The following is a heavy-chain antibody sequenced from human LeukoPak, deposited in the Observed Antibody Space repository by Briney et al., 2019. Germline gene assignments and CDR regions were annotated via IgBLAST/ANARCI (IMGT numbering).Heavy chain of an antibody. J-gene: IGHJ6*03. CDR2: ISSGGTTI. CDR3: ARVHPYYDILTGYSYSPPYYYYYMDV. Sequence: PGGSLRLSCAASGFTFSSYEMNWVRQAPGKGLEWVSYISSGGTTIYYADSVKGRFTISRDNAKNSLYLQMNSLRAEDAAVYYCARVHPYYDILTGYSYSPPYYYYYMDVWGKGTTVTISS. D-gene: IGHD3-9*01. V-gene: IGHV3-48*03. CDR1: GFTFSSYE.